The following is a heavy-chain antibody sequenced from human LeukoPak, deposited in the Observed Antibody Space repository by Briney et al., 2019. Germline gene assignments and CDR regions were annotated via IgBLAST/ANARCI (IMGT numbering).Heavy chain of an antibody. J-gene: IGHJ4*02. CDR3: ARDFSYYYDSSGYLLDY. D-gene: IGHD3-22*01. V-gene: IGHV1-46*01. CDR1: GYTFTSYY. Sequence: ASVKVSCKASGYTFTSYYMHWVRQAPGQGLEWMGIINPSGGSTSYAQKFQGRVTITADESTSTAYMELSSLRSEDTAVYYCARDFSYYYDSSGYLLDYWGQGTLVTVSS. CDR2: INPSGGST.